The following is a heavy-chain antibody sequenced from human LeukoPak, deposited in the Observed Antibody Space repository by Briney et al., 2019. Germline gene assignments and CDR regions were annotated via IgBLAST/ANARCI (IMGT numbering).Heavy chain of an antibody. V-gene: IGHV1-69*06. J-gene: IGHJ3*02. CDR3: ARENGGNSFPLAFDI. Sequence: ASVKVSCKASGYTFTTYGLSWVRQAPGQGLEWMGGIIPIFGTANYAQKFQGRVTITADKSTSTAYMELSSLRSEDTAVYYCARENGGNSFPLAFDIWGQGTMVTVSS. D-gene: IGHD4-23*01. CDR2: IIPIFGTA. CDR1: GYTFTTYG.